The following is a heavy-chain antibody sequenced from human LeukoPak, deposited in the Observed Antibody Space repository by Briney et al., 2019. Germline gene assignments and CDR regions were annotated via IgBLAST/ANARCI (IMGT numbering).Heavy chain of an antibody. CDR2: IYYSGST. CDR3: AREATVVVAPMVL. D-gene: IGHD2-15*01. Sequence: SETRSLTCTVSGDSITSYYWSWIRQPPGKGLEGIGNIYYSGSTNYNPSPKSRVTISLDTSKNQFSLKLSSVTAADTAVYYCAREATVVVAPMVLWGQGSLVTVSS. J-gene: IGHJ4*02. V-gene: IGHV4-59*12. CDR1: GDSITSYY.